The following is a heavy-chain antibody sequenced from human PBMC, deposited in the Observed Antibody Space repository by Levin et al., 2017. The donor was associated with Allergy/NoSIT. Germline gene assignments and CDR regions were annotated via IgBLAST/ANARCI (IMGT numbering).Heavy chain of an antibody. CDR1: GFKFSSHV. V-gene: IGHV3-23*01. CDR3: AKDDYGAMVL. D-gene: IGHD4-17*01. CDR2: ISSSAAST. J-gene: IGHJ4*02. Sequence: GASVKVSCAASGFKFSSHVMTWVRQAPGKGLEWISSISSSAASTYYADSVNGRFTISRDNSKNTLYVQMNSLRAEDTAVYYCAKDDYGAMVLWGQGTLVTVSS.